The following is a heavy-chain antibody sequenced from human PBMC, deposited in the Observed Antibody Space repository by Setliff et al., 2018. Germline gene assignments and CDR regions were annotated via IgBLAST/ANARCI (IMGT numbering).Heavy chain of an antibody. CDR2: IYTGGST. J-gene: IGHJ4*02. Sequence: GGSLRLSCAASGFTVSVNYMSWVRQAPGQGLEWVSVIYTGGSTYYADSVKGRFTISRDNSKNTLYLQMNSLRAEDTAVYYCAKERHGDYVLDYWGQGTLVTVSS. V-gene: IGHV3-53*01. D-gene: IGHD4-17*01. CDR3: AKERHGDYVLDY. CDR1: GFTVSVNY.